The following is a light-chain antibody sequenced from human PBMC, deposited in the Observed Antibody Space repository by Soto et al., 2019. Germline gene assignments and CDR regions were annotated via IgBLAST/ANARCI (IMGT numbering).Light chain of an antibody. CDR1: QSVSSSY. V-gene: IGKV3-20*01. J-gene: IGKJ3*01. Sequence: EVGLPQYPGTLSLSPGERATLSCRASQSVSSSYLAWYQQKPGQAPRLLIYGASGRATGIPDRFSGSGSGTDFTLTVSRLEPEDFAVYYCQQYDRSPSTFGPGTKVDI. CDR3: QQYDRSPST. CDR2: GAS.